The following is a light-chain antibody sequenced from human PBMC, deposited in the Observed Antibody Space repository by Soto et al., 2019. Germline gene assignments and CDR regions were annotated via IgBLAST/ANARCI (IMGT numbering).Light chain of an antibody. CDR1: HRVSSY. CDR3: QQYHTWPVT. Sequence: EIVMTQSPATLSVSPGERATLSCRASHRVSSYLAWYQHKPGQAPRLLISAVSTGATGVPARFSGSGSGTESTLTINSLQSEDCATYYCQQYHTWPVTFGGGTKVDIK. V-gene: IGKV3-15*01. J-gene: IGKJ4*01. CDR2: AVS.